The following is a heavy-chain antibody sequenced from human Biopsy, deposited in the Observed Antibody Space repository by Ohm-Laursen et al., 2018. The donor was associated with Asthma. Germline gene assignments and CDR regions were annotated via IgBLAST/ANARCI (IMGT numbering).Heavy chain of an antibody. CDR1: GYAFTDYS. J-gene: IGHJ5*02. V-gene: IGHV1-2*06. Sequence: ASVKVSCKASGYAFTDYSIHWVRQAPGQGLEWMGRINPNSGDTKYAQRFQGRVTVTRDRSISTAYMELSRLRSDDTAVYYCARDRGYCSGGTCPSWFDPWGQGTLVIVSS. CDR2: INPNSGDT. D-gene: IGHD2-15*01. CDR3: ARDRGYCSGGTCPSWFDP.